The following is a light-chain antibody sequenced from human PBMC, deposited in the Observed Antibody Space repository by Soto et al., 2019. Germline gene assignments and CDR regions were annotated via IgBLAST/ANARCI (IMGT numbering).Light chain of an antibody. Sequence: EIVLTQSPATLSLSPGERATLSCRASQSVSSYLAWYQQKPGQARRLLIYDASNRATGIPARFSGSGSGTDFTLTISSLEPEDFAVYYCQQRSNWPITFGQGTRLE. V-gene: IGKV3-11*01. J-gene: IGKJ5*01. CDR3: QQRSNWPIT. CDR2: DAS. CDR1: QSVSSY.